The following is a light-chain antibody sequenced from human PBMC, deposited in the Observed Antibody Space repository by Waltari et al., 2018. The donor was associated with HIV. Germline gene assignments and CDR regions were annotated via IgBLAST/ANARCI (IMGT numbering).Light chain of an antibody. CDR2: EDN. CDR3: QAWDSSTVV. J-gene: IGLJ2*01. CDR1: KLGNKY. V-gene: IGLV3-1*01. Sequence: SYEVTQPPSVSVSPGQTASITCSGHKLGNKYTAWYQQKPGQSPVLVIYEDNKRRSGTPGRFSGSNSGDTATLTISGTQAMDEADYDCQAWDSSTVVFGGGTRLTVL.